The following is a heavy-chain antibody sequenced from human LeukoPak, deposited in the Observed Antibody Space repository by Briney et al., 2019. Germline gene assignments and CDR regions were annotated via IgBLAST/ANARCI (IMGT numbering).Heavy chain of an antibody. D-gene: IGHD1-7*01. CDR3: ARDFAGTTSLYDCDAIDV. CDR2: ITPNSGGT. Sequence: ASVKVCCKASGYSFTDHSMHWVRQAPGQGLEWMGWITPNSGGTTYAQKFQGRVTMTRAPSISTAYMELSRRRSDDTAVYYCARDFAGTTSLYDCDAIDVWGQGTTVTVSS. CDR1: GYSFTDHS. J-gene: IGHJ6*02. V-gene: IGHV1-2*02.